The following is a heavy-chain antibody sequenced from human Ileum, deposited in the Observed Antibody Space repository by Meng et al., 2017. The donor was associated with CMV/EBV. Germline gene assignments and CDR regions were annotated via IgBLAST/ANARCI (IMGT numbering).Heavy chain of an antibody. V-gene: IGHV3-23*01. CDR3: AKDQYSSSSYYYYGMDV. Sequence: GGSLRLSCAAPGFTFSSYAMSWVRQAPGKGLEWVSAISGSGGSTYYADSVKGRFTISRDNSKNTLYLQMNSLRAEDTAVYYCAKDQYSSSSYYYYGMDVWGQGTTVTGAS. CDR1: GFTFSSYA. CDR2: ISGSGGST. D-gene: IGHD6-6*01. J-gene: IGHJ6*02.